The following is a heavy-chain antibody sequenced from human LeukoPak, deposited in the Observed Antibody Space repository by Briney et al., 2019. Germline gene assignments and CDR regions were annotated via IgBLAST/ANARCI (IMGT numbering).Heavy chain of an antibody. CDR2: INPNSGGT. CDR3: ARFTSSTWGIDY. CDR1: GYTFTGYY. D-gene: IGHD6-13*01. J-gene: IGHJ4*02. V-gene: IGHV1-2*02. Sequence: ASVKVSYKASGYTFTGYYMHWVRQAPGQGLEWMGWINPNSGGTNYAQKFQGRVTMTRDTSISTAYMELSRLRSDDTAVYYCARFTSSTWGIDYWGQGTLVTVSS.